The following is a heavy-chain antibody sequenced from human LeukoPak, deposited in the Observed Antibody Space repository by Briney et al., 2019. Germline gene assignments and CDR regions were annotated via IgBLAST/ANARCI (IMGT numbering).Heavy chain of an antibody. CDR2: ISGSGGST. V-gene: IGHV3-23*01. J-gene: IGHJ6*02. CDR3: AKYSGSTYYYYGMDV. Sequence: GGSLRLSCAASGFTLSSYALSWVRQAPGEGLEGVSAISGSGGSTYYADSVKGRFTISRDNSKNTLYLQMNSLRAEDTAVYYCAKYSGSTYYYYGMDVWGQGTTVTVSS. CDR1: GFTLSSYA. D-gene: IGHD1-26*01.